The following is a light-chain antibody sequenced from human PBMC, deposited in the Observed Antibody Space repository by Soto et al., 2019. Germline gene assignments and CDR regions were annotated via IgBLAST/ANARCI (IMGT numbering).Light chain of an antibody. V-gene: IGKV2D-29*02. CDR3: MQSTQLPPT. CDR2: EVS. Sequence: DVVMTQTPLSVSVAPGQPASISCKSCQSLLHIPGETFLFWYLQKPGQSPQLLIYEVSTRVSGVPDRFSGSGSGTDFTLEISRVETDDVGIYYCMQSTQLPPTFGQGTRLEIK. CDR1: QSLLHIPGETF. J-gene: IGKJ5*01.